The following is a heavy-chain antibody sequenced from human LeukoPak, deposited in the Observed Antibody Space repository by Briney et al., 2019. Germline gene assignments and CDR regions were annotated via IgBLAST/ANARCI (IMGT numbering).Heavy chain of an antibody. D-gene: IGHD1/OR15-1a*01. J-gene: IGHJ4*02. CDR3: ARAVNTPIYYFEY. Sequence: ASVKVSCKAFGYTFTSNYMHWVRQAPGQGLEWMGIINPSGGSTSYAQKLQGRITLSRDTSTSTVYMELSSLRSDDTAVYYCARAVNTPIYYFEYWGQGALVTVSS. CDR1: GYTFTSNY. CDR2: INPSGGST. V-gene: IGHV1-46*01.